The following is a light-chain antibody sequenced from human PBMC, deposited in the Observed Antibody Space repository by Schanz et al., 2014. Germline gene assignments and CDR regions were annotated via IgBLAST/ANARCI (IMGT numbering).Light chain of an antibody. CDR3: SSYTSRSTLSV. CDR1: SSDVVSYKL. V-gene: IGLV2-14*02. J-gene: IGLJ7*01. Sequence: QSALTQPASVSGSPGQSITISYTGTSSDVVSYKLVSWYHQHPGKAPKLKIYEGSQRPSGVSNRFSGSKSGNTASLTISGLQAEDEADYYCSSYTSRSTLSVFGGGTQLTVL. CDR2: EGS.